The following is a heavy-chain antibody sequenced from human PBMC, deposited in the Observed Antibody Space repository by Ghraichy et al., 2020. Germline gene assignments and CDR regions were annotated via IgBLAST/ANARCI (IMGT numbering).Heavy chain of an antibody. V-gene: IGHV1-18*01. Sequence: ASVKVSCKASGYTFTNYGINWVRQAPVQGLEWMGWISAYNGNTNYAQKLQGRVTMTTDTSTSTAYMELRSLRSDDTAVYYCARHVNGGSGLNWFDPWGQGTLVTVSS. CDR3: ARHVNGGSGLNWFDP. CDR1: GYTFTNYG. D-gene: IGHD6-19*01. CDR2: ISAYNGNT. J-gene: IGHJ5*02.